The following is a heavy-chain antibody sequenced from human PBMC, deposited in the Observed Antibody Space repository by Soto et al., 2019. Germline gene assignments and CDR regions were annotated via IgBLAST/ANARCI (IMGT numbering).Heavy chain of an antibody. CDR1: GGSFSGYY. D-gene: IGHD3-10*01. V-gene: IGHV4-34*01. CDR3: ARGLILWFGELLYDDLYYFDY. J-gene: IGHJ4*02. Sequence: QVQLQQWGAGLLKPSETLSLTCAVYGGSFSGYYWSWIRQPPGKGLEWIGEINHSGSTNYNPSLKSRVTISVDTSKNQFSLKLSSVTAADTAVYYCARGLILWFGELLYDDLYYFDYWGQGTLVTVSS. CDR2: INHSGST.